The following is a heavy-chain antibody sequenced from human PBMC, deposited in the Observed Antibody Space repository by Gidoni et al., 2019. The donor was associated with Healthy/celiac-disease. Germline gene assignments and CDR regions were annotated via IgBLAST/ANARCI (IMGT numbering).Heavy chain of an antibody. D-gene: IGHD3-10*02. CDR1: GFTFRSYS. V-gene: IGHV3-48*01. Sequence: EVQLVESGGGLVQPGGSLRLSCAASGFTFRSYSMNWVRQAPGKGLEGGSYISSSSITIYYADSVKGRFTISRDNAKNSLYLQMNSLRAEDTAVYYCARVGVRGVPLVYWGQGTLVTVSS. J-gene: IGHJ4*02. CDR2: ISSSSITI. CDR3: ARVGVRGVPLVY.